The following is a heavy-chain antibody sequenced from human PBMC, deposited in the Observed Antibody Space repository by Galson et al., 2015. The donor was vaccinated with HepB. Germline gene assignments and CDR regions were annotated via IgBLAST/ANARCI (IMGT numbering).Heavy chain of an antibody. Sequence: CAISGDSVSSHRAAWSWIRQSPSRGLEWLGMTYFQSQWYRDYAVSLRSRLTITPNTSQNQFSLHSKSVTPDDSGVYYCARDRDDGSPLMFDLWGQGTQVIVSS. V-gene: IGHV6-1*01. J-gene: IGHJ4*02. CDR1: GDSVSSHRAA. D-gene: IGHD1-1*01. CDR2: TYFQSQWYR. CDR3: ARDRDDGSPLMFDL.